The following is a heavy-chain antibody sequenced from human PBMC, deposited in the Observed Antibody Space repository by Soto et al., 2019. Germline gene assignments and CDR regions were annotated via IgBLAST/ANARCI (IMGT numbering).Heavy chain of an antibody. Sequence: QITLKESGPTLVKPTQTLTLTCTFSGFSLSTSGVGVGWIRQPPGKALEWLALIYWDDDKRYSPSLKSRLTISQXXTXTXXVLTMTNLDPVDTATYYCPHRISSGYYRGERYFALWGRGTLVTVSS. V-gene: IGHV2-5*02. CDR3: PHRISSGYYRGERYFAL. CDR2: IYWDDDK. CDR1: GFSLSTSGVG. D-gene: IGHD3-22*01. J-gene: IGHJ2*01.